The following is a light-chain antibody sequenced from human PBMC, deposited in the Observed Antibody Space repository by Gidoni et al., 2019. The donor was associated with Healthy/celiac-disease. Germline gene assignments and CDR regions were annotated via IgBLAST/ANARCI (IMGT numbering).Light chain of an antibody. J-gene: IGKJ2*04. CDR2: AAS. CDR1: QSISSY. V-gene: IGKV1-39*01. Sequence: DSQMTQSPSSLSASVGDRVTITCRARQSISSYLNWYQQKPGKAPTLLIYAASSLQSGVPSRFRGSGSGTAFTLTISSLPPEDFATYYCQQSYSTPCSFGQGTKLDIQ. CDR3: QQSYSTPCS.